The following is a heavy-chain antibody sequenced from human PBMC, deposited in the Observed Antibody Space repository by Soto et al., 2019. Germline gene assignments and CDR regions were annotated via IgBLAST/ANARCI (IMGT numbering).Heavy chain of an antibody. CDR1: GGSISSGDYY. J-gene: IGHJ6*02. D-gene: IGHD2-2*01. CDR3: ARGGIVLVPAAMRGYYYGMDV. V-gene: IGHV4-30-4*01. Sequence: QVQLQESGPGLVKPSQTLSLTCTVSGGSISSGDYYWSWIRQPPGKGLEWIGYIYYSGSTYYNPSLKRRVTISVDTSKTQCSLKLSSVTAADTAVYYCARGGIVLVPAAMRGYYYGMDVWGQGTTVTVSS. CDR2: IYYSGST.